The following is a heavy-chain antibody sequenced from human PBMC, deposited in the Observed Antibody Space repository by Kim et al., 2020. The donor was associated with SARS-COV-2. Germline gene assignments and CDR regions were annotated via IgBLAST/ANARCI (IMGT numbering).Heavy chain of an antibody. Sequence: GSLRLSCAASGFTFSSYWMSWVRQAPGKGLEWVANIRQDGSEQYYVDSVKARFTISRDNAKNSFSLQRHSLSFGTRLAFPCSKGNHWFYPWAQETLVTV. CDR2: IRQDGSEQ. CDR1: GFTFSSYW. J-gene: IGHJ5*02. CDR3: SKGNHWFYP. V-gene: IGHV3-7*01. D-gene: IGHD4-4*01.